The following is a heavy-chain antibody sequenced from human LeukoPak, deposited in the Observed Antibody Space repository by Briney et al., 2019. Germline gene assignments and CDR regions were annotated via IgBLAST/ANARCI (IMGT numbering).Heavy chain of an antibody. J-gene: IGHJ4*02. CDR2: ISGGST. Sequence: GGSLRLSCAASGFNFGNSAMTWVRQAPGKGLEWVSGISGGSTYYADSVKGRFTISRDSSRSTLFLQMNSLRAEDTAVYYCAKGPQVGSGYHPYYWGQGTLVTVSS. CDR3: AKGPQVGSGYHPYY. CDR1: GFNFGNSA. D-gene: IGHD3-22*01. V-gene: IGHV3-23*01.